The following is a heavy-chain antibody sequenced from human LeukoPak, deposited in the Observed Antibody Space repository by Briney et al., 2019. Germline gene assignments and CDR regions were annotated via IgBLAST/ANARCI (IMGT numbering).Heavy chain of an antibody. CDR1: GFTFSSYS. V-gene: IGHV3-21*01. D-gene: IGHD5-18*01. J-gene: IGHJ5*02. Sequence: GGSLRLSCAASGFTFSSYSMNWVCQAPGKGLEWVSSISSSSSYIYYADSVKGRFTISRDNAKNSLYLQMNSLRAEDTAVYYCARDVMAAINWFDPWGQGTLVTVSS. CDR2: ISSSSSYI. CDR3: ARDVMAAINWFDP.